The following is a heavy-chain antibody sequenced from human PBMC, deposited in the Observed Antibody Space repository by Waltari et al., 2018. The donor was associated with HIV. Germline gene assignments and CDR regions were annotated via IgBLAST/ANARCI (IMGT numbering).Heavy chain of an antibody. CDR2: ISSDGNKK. V-gene: IGHV3-30*01. CDR1: GFTFSTSS. J-gene: IGHJ3*02. Sequence: QVQLVESGGGVVQPGRSLRLSCAATGFTFSTSSLNWVRPAPGKGLEWGSVISSDGNKKDYADSGRGRFTISRDSSKNTLFLQMNSLRAEDTAVYYCARALDYYGSGSYSTDALDIWGQGTMVTVSS. CDR3: ARALDYYGSGSYSTDALDI. D-gene: IGHD3-10*01.